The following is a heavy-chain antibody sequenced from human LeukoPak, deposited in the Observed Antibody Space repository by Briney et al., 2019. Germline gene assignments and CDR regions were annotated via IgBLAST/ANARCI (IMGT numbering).Heavy chain of an antibody. J-gene: IGHJ3*02. Sequence: GGSLRLSCAASGFTFSSYSMIWVRQAPGNGLEWVSSISSSSSYIYYADSVKGRFTISRDNAKNSLYLQMNSLRAEDTAVYYCAREQGTRRSAFDIWGQGTMVTVSS. D-gene: IGHD1-14*01. V-gene: IGHV3-21*01. CDR2: ISSSSSYI. CDR3: AREQGTRRSAFDI. CDR1: GFTFSSYS.